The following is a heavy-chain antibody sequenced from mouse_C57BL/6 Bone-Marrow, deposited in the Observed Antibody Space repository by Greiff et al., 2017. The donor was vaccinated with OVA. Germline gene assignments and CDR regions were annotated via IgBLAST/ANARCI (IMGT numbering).Heavy chain of an antibody. CDR2: IYPRSGNT. CDR3: AQRRFAY. CDR1: GYTFTSYG. J-gene: IGHJ3*01. V-gene: IGHV1-81*01. Sequence: QVQLQQSGAELARPGASVKLSCKASGYTFTSYGISWVKQRPGPGLEWIGAIYPRSGNTYYNEKFKGKATLTADKSSSTAYMELRSLTSEDSAVYFCAQRRFAYWGQGTLVTVSA.